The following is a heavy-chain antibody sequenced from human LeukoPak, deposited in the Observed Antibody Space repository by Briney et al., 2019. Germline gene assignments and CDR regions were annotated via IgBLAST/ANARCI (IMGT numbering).Heavy chain of an antibody. CDR1: GGSISSYY. CDR3: ASQTTRVGAWAFDY. V-gene: IGHV4-59*08. Sequence: SETLSLTCTVSGGSISSYYWSWIRQPPGKGLEWIGYIYYSGNTNYNPSLKSRVTISVDTSKNQFSLKLSSVTAADTAVYYCASQTTRVGAWAFDYWGQGTLVTVSS. CDR2: IYYSGNT. D-gene: IGHD1-26*01. J-gene: IGHJ4*02.